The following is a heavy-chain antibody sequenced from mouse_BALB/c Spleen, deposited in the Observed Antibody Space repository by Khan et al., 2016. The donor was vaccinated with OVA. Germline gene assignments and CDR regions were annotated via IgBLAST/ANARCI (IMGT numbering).Heavy chain of an antibody. CDR1: GYTFTNYW. CDR2: INPSTGYP. D-gene: IGHD1-1*01. CDR3: ANRGSSSAWLTY. J-gene: IGHJ3*01. Sequence: QVQLKQSGAELAKPGASVKMSCKASGYTFTNYWMHWVKQTPGQGLEWIGYINPSTGYPKYNQRFKDKSTLTAEKSSSTAYMQLSSLTSEESAVYYCANRGSSSAWLTYWGEGTLVTVSA. V-gene: IGHV1-7*01.